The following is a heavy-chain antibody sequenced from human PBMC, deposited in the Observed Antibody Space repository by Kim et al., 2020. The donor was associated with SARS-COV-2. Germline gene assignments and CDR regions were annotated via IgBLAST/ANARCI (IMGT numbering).Heavy chain of an antibody. CDR1: GGSISSSSYY. J-gene: IGHJ6*02. D-gene: IGHD3-9*01. V-gene: IGHV4-39*01. CDR2: IYYSGST. Sequence: SETLSLTCTVSGGSISSSSYYWGWIRQPPGKGLEWIGSIYYSGSTYYNPSLKSRVTISVDTSKNQFSLKLSPVTAADTAVYYCASLNYDILTGYYNHYGMDVWGQGTTVTVSS. CDR3: ASLNYDILTGYYNHYGMDV.